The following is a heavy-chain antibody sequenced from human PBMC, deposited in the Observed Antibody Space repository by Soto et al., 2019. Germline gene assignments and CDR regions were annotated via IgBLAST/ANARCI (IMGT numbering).Heavy chain of an antibody. CDR3: TTEFDYYDSSGYYYARDY. CDR2: IKSKTDGGTT. J-gene: IGHJ4*02. V-gene: IGHV3-15*07. Sequence: PVGSLRLSCAASGFPFSNAWMNWVRQAPGKGLEWVGRIKSKTDGGTTDYAAPVKGRFTISRDDSKDTLYLQMNSLKTEDTAVYYCTTEFDYYDSSGYYYARDYWGQGALVTVSS. CDR1: GFPFSNAW. D-gene: IGHD3-22*01.